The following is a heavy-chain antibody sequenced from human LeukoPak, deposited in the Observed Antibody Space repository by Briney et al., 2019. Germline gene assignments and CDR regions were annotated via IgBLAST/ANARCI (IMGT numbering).Heavy chain of an antibody. Sequence: GGSLRLSCAASGFTFSRHAMSWVRQAPGKGLEWVSTTGLNSVNTLCAESVQGRFSISRDNSKNTLDLQMDNLRVDDTAVYYCAKGDDIGKHPTRAYYFDTGGQGTLVTVSS. J-gene: IGHJ4*02. CDR3: AKGDDIGKHPTRAYYFDT. D-gene: IGHD5-24*01. CDR1: GFTFSRHA. V-gene: IGHV3-23*01. CDR2: TGLNSVNT.